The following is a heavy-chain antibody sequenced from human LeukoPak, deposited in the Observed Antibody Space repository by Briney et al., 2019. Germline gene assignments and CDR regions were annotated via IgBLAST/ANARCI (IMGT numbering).Heavy chain of an antibody. V-gene: IGHV4-59*01. D-gene: IGHD5-24*01. CDR2: IYYSGST. J-gene: IGHJ1*01. CDR3: ASIVEMATIGDEYFQH. CDR1: GGSISSYY. Sequence: SETLSLTCTVSGGSISSYYWSWIRQPPGKGLEWIGYIYYSGSTNYNPSLKGRVTISVDPSKNQFSLKLSSVAAADTAVYYCASIVEMATIGDEYFQHWGQGTLVTVSS.